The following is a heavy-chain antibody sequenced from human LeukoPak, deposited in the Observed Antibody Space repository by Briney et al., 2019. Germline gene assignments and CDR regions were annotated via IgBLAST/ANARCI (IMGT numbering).Heavy chain of an antibody. CDR2: IYHSGST. D-gene: IGHD5-18*01. Sequence: SETLSLTCTVSGYSISSGYYWGWIRQPPGKGLEWIGSIYHSGSTYYNPSLKSRVTISVDTSKNQFSLKLSSVTAADTAVYYCARAKLKTGGRYSYGFPVNFDYWGQGTLVTVSS. J-gene: IGHJ4*02. V-gene: IGHV4-38-2*02. CDR3: ARAKLKTGGRYSYGFPVNFDY. CDR1: GYSISSGYY.